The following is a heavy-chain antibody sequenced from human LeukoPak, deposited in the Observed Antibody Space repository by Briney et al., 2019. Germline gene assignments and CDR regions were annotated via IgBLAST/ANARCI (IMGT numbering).Heavy chain of an antibody. CDR2: IIPILGIA. CDR1: GGTFSSYA. Sequence: ASVKVSCKASGGTFSSYAISWVRQAPGQGLEWMGRIIPILGIANYARKFQGRVTITADKSTSTAYMELSSLRSEDTAVYYCARGIAAADPPAYWGQGTLVTVSS. J-gene: IGHJ4*02. D-gene: IGHD6-13*01. CDR3: ARGIAAADPPAY. V-gene: IGHV1-69*04.